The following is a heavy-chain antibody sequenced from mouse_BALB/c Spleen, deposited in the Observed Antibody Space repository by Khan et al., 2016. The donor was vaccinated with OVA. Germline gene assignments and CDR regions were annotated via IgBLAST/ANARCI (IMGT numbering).Heavy chain of an antibody. D-gene: IGHD1-1*01. CDR1: GYTFASYV. Sequence: EVQLQQSGPEVVKPGASVKMSCKASGYTFASYVMHWVKQKPGQGLEWIGYIYPFNDATKFNEKFNGKATLTSDKSSSTAYMELSSLTSADSAVYYGAPVGSYYVSLVYWGQGTLVTVSA. J-gene: IGHJ3*01. V-gene: IGHV1S136*01. CDR2: IYPFNDAT. CDR3: APVGSYYVSLVY.